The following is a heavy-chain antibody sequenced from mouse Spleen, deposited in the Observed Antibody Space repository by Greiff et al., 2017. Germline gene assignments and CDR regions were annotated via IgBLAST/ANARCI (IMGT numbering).Heavy chain of an antibody. CDR3: ATTVVDC. D-gene: IGHD1-1*01. CDR1: GYTFTDYW. V-gene: IGHV1-9*01. Sequence: VQLQQSGAELMRPGASVKLSCKATGYTFTDYWIEWIMQRPGHGLDWIGEILPGTGSIHYSEKFKTKATFTADSSSNTAYMQLSSLTAEDSAIYYCATTVVDCWGQGTTLSVSS. CDR2: ILPGTGSI. J-gene: IGHJ2*01.